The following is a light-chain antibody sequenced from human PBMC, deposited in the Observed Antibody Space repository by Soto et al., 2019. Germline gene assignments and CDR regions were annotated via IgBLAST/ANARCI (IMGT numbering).Light chain of an antibody. V-gene: IGLV2-23*02. CDR2: EIN. CDR3: CSYAGKNFPFYV. CDR1: SSVIGYYNL. J-gene: IGLJ1*01. Sequence: QSVLTQPSAVSVSRGQSITISCSGSSSVIGYYNLGACYRRRPGAAPKLIIYEINRGPSGGSTRFSASKSGNTASLTISGLQAEDKADYFCCSYAGKNFPFYVFGTGTKVTVL.